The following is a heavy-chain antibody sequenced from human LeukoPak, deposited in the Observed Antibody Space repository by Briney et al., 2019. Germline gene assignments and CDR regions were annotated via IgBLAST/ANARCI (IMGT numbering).Heavy chain of an antibody. CDR2: TYYRSKWFN. J-gene: IGHJ4*02. D-gene: IGHD3-10*01. CDR1: GDSVSSNSVA. CDR3: ARTSLGSGSYYLDY. Sequence: SQTLSPTCAISGDSVSSNSVAWNWIRQSPSRGLEWLGRTYYRSKWFNDYALSVKSRITINPDTSRNQFSLQLNSVTPDDTAVYYCARTSLGSGSYYLDYWGQGTLVTVSS. V-gene: IGHV6-1*01.